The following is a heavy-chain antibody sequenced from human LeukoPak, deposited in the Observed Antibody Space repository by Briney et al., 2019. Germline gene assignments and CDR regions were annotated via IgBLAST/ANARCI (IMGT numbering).Heavy chain of an antibody. J-gene: IGHJ3*02. D-gene: IGHD7-27*01. CDR1: GYTFTSYY. Sequence: GASVKVSCKASGYTFTSYYMHWVRQAPGQGLEWMGIINPSGGSTSYAQKFQGRVTMTRDTSTSTVYMELSSLRSEDTAVYYCTMWITKWGDAFDIWGQGTTVTVSS. CDR3: TMWITKWGDAFDI. V-gene: IGHV1-46*01. CDR2: INPSGGST.